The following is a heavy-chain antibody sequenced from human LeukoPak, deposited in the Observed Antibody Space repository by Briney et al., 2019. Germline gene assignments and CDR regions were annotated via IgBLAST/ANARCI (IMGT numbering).Heavy chain of an antibody. CDR3: ARARVNYADTSTRDYFDY. CDR1: GYTFTSYY. D-gene: IGHD4-11*01. J-gene: IGHJ4*02. CDR2: INPSGGST. Sequence: ASVKVSCKASGYTFTSYYMHWVRQAPGQGLEWMGIINPSGGSTSYAQKFQGRVTTTRDTSTSTVYMELSSLRSEDTAVYYCARARVNYADTSTRDYFDYWGQGTLVTVSS. V-gene: IGHV1-46*01.